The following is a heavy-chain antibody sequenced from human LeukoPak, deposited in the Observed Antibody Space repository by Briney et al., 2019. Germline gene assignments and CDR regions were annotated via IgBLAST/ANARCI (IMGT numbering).Heavy chain of an antibody. CDR1: GGSISSGDYY. CDR2: IYTSGST. V-gene: IGHV4-61*02. J-gene: IGHJ5*02. D-gene: IGHD6-19*01. CDR3: AREETAVART. Sequence: PSETLSLTCTVSGGSISSGDYYWSWIRQPPGKGLEWIGRIYTSGSTNYNPSLKSRVTMSVDTSKNQFSLKLSSVTAADTAVYYCAREETAVARTWGQGTLVTVSS.